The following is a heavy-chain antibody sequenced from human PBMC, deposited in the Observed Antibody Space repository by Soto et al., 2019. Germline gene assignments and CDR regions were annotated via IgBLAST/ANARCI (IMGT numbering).Heavy chain of an antibody. J-gene: IGHJ3*02. CDR1: GFTFSSYA. CDR3: ASRGGPGAFDI. D-gene: IGHD3-10*01. CDR2: ISSSSSYI. Sequence: EVQLLESGGGLVQPGGSLRLSCAASGFTFSSYAMSWVRQAPGKGLEWVSSISSSSSYIYYADSVKGRFTISRDNAKNSLYLQMNSLRAEDTAVYYCASRGGPGAFDIWGQGTMVTVSS. V-gene: IGHV3-21*01.